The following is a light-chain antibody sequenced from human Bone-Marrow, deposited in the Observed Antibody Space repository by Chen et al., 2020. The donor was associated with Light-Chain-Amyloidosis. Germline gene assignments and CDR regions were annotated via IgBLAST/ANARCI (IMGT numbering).Light chain of an antibody. CDR3: QVWDRSSDRPV. CDR2: DDS. Sequence: SYVLTQPHSVSLPPGQTAPIARGGNNIGSTSVHWYQQPPGQAPLLVVYDDSDRPSGIPERLSGSNSGTTATLTISRVEAGDEADYYCQVWDRSSDRPVFGGGTKLTVL. CDR1: NIGSTS. J-gene: IGLJ3*02. V-gene: IGLV3-21*02.